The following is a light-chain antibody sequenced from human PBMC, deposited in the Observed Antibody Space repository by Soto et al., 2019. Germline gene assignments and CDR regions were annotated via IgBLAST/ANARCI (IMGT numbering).Light chain of an antibody. CDR3: SSYTTSSNVV. CDR1: SSDVGGYNF. J-gene: IGLJ1*01. V-gene: IGLV2-14*03. CDR2: EVT. Sequence: QSVLTQPASVFGSPGQSITISCTGTSSDVGGYNFVSWYQQLPGKAPKLMIYEVTSRPSGVSNRFSGSKSGNTASLTISGLQPEDEADYYCSSYTTSSNVVLGKGTKVT.